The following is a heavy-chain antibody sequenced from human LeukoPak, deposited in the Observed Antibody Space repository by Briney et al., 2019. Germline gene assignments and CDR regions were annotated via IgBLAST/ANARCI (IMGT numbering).Heavy chain of an antibody. CDR2: ISAYNGKT. D-gene: IGHD5-18*01. Sequence: SVNVSCKASGYTFNKFGITWVRQAPGQGLECMGWISAYNGKTKYTQKFQDRVTMTTDASTTTAYMELRSLRFDDTAVYYCARAEDPAMVNVGDYYYYAMDIWGQGTTVTVSS. J-gene: IGHJ6*02. CDR1: GYTFNKFG. CDR3: ARAEDPAMVNVGDYYYYAMDI. V-gene: IGHV1-18*01.